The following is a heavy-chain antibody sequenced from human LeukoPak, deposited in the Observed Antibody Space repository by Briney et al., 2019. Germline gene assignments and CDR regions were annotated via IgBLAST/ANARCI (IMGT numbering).Heavy chain of an antibody. CDR1: GGSISSGSYY. Sequence: PSETLSLTCTVSGGSISSGSYYWSWIRQPAGKGLEWIGRIYTSGSTNYNPSLKSRVTISVDTSKNQFSLKLSSVTAADTAVYYCARDRPLSPDYYYYYYMDVWGKGTTVTISS. CDR3: ARDRPLSPDYYYYYYMDV. D-gene: IGHD3-16*02. J-gene: IGHJ6*03. V-gene: IGHV4-61*02. CDR2: IYTSGST.